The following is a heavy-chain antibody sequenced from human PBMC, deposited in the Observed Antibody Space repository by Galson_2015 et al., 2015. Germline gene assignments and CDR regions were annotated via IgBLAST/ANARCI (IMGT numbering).Heavy chain of an antibody. CDR1: GFIFSDAW. D-gene: IGHD3-10*01. CDR2: IKSNADGGTP. V-gene: IGHV3-15*01. CDR3: ARAGAGSGSPNYWFFDL. J-gene: IGHJ2*01. Sequence: SLRLSCAASGFIFSDAWMSWVRQAPGKGLEWVGRIKSNADGGTPDYAAPVKGRFSISRDDSKNILSLQMDSLKTEDTAVYYCARAGAGSGSPNYWFFDLWGRGTLVTVSS.